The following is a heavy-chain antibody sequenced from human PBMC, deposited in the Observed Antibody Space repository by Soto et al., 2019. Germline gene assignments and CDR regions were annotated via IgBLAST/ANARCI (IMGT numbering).Heavy chain of an antibody. CDR1: GFTFDDYT. V-gene: IGHV3-43*01. CDR3: AKTGNRRQWLPAAY. CDR2: ISWDGGST. J-gene: IGHJ4*02. D-gene: IGHD6-19*01. Sequence: PVGSLSLSCAASGFTFDDYTMHWVLQAPGKGLEWVSLISWDGGSTYYADSVKGRFTISRDNSKNSLYLQMNSLRTEDTALYYCAKTGNRRQWLPAAYWGQGTLVTVS.